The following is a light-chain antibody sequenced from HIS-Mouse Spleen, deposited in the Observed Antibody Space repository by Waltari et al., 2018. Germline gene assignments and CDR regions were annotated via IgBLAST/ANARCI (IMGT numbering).Light chain of an antibody. J-gene: IGLJ2*01. CDR1: SSDGGGYNY. Sequence: QSALTQPASVSGSPGQSITISCTGTSSDGGGYNYASWYQQHPGKAPKLMIYDVSNRPSGVSNRFSGPKSGNTASLTISGLQAEDEADYYCSSYTSSSTVVFGGGTKLTVL. CDR3: SSYTSSSTVV. CDR2: DVS. V-gene: IGLV2-14*03.